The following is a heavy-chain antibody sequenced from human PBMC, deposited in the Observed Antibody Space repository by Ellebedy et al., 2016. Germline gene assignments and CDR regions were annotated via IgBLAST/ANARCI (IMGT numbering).Heavy chain of an antibody. CDR2: ITGDGRGA. V-gene: IGHV3-74*01. CDR3: SRVAGAAPGRGIDY. J-gene: IGHJ4*02. Sequence: HTGGSLRLSCAASGFTFSDYWMHWVRQAPGKGLVWVSRITGDGRGANYADSVKGRFTISRDNAKNTVYLQLNSLRAEDTAVYYCSRVAGAAPGRGIDYWGQGTLVTVSS. D-gene: IGHD6-13*01. CDR1: GFTFSDYW.